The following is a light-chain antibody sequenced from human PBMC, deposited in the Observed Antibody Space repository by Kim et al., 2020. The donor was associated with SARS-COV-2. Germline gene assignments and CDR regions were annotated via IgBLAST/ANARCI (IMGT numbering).Light chain of an antibody. V-gene: IGLV3-19*01. CDR2: GKN. CDR1: SLRSYY. J-gene: IGLJ2*01. Sequence: SSALTQDPAVSVALGQTVRITCQEDSLRSYYATWYQQKPGQAPIVVIYGKNNRPSGIPDRFSGSSSGNTASLTITGTQAGDEADYYCNSRDSNDNVVFGG. CDR3: NSRDSNDNVV.